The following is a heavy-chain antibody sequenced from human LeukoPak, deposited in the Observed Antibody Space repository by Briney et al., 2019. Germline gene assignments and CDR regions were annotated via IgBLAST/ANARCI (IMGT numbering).Heavy chain of an antibody. J-gene: IGHJ3*02. CDR1: GFTVAKYS. V-gene: IGHV3-48*04. CDR3: ALSSGYLDAFDI. CDR2: ISSSGSTT. D-gene: IGHD6-19*01. Sequence: GGSLRLSCAASGFTVAKYSMNWVRQAPGKGLEWISYISSSGSTTYYADSVKGRFSISIDNANKSLSLQMNSLRADDTAVYYCALSSGYLDAFDIWGLGTMVTVSS.